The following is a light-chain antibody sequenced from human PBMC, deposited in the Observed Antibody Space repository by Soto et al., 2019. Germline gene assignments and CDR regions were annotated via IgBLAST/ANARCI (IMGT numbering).Light chain of an antibody. CDR2: GAS. CDR3: QQLRTYPLT. V-gene: IGKV1-9*01. J-gene: IGKJ4*01. Sequence: DIQLTQSPSVLSASVGDRVTITCRASQGISDYLAWYQQKPGSAPKLLIYGASTLQSEVPSRFSGSGSGTEFSLTISSLQPEDFATYFCQQLRTYPLTFGGGTRVEIK. CDR1: QGISDY.